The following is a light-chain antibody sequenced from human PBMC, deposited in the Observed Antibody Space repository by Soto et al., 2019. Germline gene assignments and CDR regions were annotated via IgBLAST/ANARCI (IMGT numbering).Light chain of an antibody. CDR3: QQRHNWPIT. CDR2: DAS. CDR1: QSVSTF. Sequence: EIVLTQSPATLSLSPGERATLSCRASQSVSTFLAWYQHKPGQAPRLLIYDASNRATGIPARFSGSGSGTDFTLTISGLEPADLGVYYCQQRHNWPITFGQGTRLENK. J-gene: IGKJ5*01. V-gene: IGKV3-11*01.